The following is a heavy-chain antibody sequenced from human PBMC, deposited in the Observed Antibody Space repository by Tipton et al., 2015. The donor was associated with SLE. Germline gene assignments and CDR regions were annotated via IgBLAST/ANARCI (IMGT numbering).Heavy chain of an antibody. J-gene: IGHJ3*02. D-gene: IGHD1-26*01. CDR1: GFIFSSHA. V-gene: IGHV3-30*04. CDR2: ISYDGRNK. Sequence: SLRLSCAASGFIFSSHAMHWVRQGPGKGLKWVAVISYDGRNKYYADSGKGRFSISRDNSKNTLYLQMNSLRPEDTAVYYCARETGGAFDIWGQGTMVTVSS. CDR3: ARETGGAFDI.